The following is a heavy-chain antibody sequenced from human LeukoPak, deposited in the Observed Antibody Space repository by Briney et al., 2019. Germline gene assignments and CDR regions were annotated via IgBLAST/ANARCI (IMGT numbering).Heavy chain of an antibody. CDR1: GGSISSYY. J-gene: IGHJ3*02. Sequence: SETLSLTCTVSGGSISSYYWSWIRQPPGKGLEWIGYIYYSGSTNYNPSLKGRVTISVDTSKNQFSLKLSSVTAADTAVYYCARDSGPDAFDIWGQGIMVTVSS. V-gene: IGHV4-59*01. CDR3: ARDSGPDAFDI. CDR2: IYYSGST. D-gene: IGHD6-25*01.